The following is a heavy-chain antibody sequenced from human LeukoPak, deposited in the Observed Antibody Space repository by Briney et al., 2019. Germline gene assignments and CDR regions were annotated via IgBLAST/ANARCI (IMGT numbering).Heavy chain of an antibody. D-gene: IGHD2-2*01. CDR3: ARGLVVNWGSSTSCWIDY. J-gene: IGHJ4*02. V-gene: IGHV4-39*07. CDR1: GGSISSSSYY. Sequence: SETLSLTCTVSGGSISSSSYYWSWIRQPPGKGLEWIGEINHSGSTNYNPSLKSRVTISVDTSKSQFSLKLSSVTAADTAVYYCARGLVVNWGSSTSCWIDYWGQGTLVTVSS. CDR2: INHSGST.